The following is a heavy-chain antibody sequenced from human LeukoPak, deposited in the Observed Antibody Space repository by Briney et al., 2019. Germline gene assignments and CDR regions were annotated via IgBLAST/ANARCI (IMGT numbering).Heavy chain of an antibody. Sequence: GGSLRLSCAASGFTFSSYAMSWVRQAPGKGLEWVSAISGSGDNTYYADSVKGRFNISRDSSKNTLYLQMSSLRAEDTALYYCAPLYSSSSPFDYWGQGTLVTVSS. CDR2: ISGSGDNT. CDR3: APLYSSSSPFDY. D-gene: IGHD6-13*01. V-gene: IGHV3-23*01. CDR1: GFTFSSYA. J-gene: IGHJ4*02.